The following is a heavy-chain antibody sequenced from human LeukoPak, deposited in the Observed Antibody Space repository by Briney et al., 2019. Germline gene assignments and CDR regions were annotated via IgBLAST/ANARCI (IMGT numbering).Heavy chain of an antibody. CDR3: ARDRGAARYFDY. V-gene: IGHV3-30*03. D-gene: IGHD6-6*01. Sequence: GGSLRFSCAASGFTFSSYSMNWVRQAPGKGLEWVAVISYDGSNKYYADSVKGRFTISRDNSKNTLYLQMNSLRAEDTAVYYCARDRGAARYFDYWGQGTLVTVSS. CDR1: GFTFSSYS. CDR2: ISYDGSNK. J-gene: IGHJ4*02.